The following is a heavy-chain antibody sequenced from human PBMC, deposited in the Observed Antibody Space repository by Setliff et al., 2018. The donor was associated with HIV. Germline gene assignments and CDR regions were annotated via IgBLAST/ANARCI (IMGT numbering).Heavy chain of an antibody. D-gene: IGHD1-1*01. CDR3: ARKKLSDAFDV. V-gene: IGHV1-18*01. CDR2: INTYNGNT. Sequence: ASVKVSCKASGYTFSTYGISWVRQAPGHGLEWMGWINTYNGNTNYAQKVKGRVTMTTDTYTSTAYLELRSLRSDDTAVYFCARKKLSDAFDVWGPGTVVTVSS. CDR1: GYTFSTYG. J-gene: IGHJ3*01.